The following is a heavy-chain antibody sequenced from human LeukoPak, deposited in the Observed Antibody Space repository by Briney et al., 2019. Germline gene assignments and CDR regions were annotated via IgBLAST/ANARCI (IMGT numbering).Heavy chain of an antibody. Sequence: GGPLRLSCAASGFTFSSYGMHWVRQAPGKGPEWVAVIWYDGSNKYYADSVKGRFTISRDNAKNSLYLQMNSLRAEDTAVYYCARDDYRIFDYWGQGTLVTVSS. V-gene: IGHV3-33*01. CDR3: ARDDYRIFDY. J-gene: IGHJ4*02. CDR1: GFTFSSYG. CDR2: IWYDGSNK. D-gene: IGHD4-11*01.